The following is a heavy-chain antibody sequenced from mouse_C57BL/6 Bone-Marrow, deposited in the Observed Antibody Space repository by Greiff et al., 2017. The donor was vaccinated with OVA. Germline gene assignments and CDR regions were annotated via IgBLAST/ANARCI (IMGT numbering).Heavy chain of an antibody. D-gene: IGHD1-1*01. CDR3: TIYGSSYWYCEV. Sequence: VQLQQSGAELVRPGASVKLSCTASGFNIKDDYMHWVKQRPEQGLEWIGWIDPENGDTEYASKFQGKATITADTSSNTAYLQLSSLTSEDTAVYYCTIYGSSYWYCEVWGTGTTVTVSS. CDR2: IDPENGDT. J-gene: IGHJ1*03. V-gene: IGHV14-4*01. CDR1: GFNIKDDY.